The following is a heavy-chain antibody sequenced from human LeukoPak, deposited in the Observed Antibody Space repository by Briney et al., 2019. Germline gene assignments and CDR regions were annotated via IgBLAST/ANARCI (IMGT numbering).Heavy chain of an antibody. CDR1: GFTVSSNY. J-gene: IGHJ4*02. Sequence: GGSLRLSCAASGFTVSSNYMNWVRQAPGKGLEWVSSISSSSSYIYYADSVKGRFTISRDNAKNSLYLQMNSLRAEDTAVYYCARDPSGAVANYWGQGTLVTVSS. D-gene: IGHD2-15*01. V-gene: IGHV3-21*01. CDR3: ARDPSGAVANY. CDR2: ISSSSSYI.